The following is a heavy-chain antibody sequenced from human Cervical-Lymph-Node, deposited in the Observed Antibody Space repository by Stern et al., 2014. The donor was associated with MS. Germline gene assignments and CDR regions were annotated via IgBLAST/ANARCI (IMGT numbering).Heavy chain of an antibody. J-gene: IGHJ6*02. D-gene: IGHD1-1*01. CDR1: GYTFTDYS. V-gene: IGHV1-2*04. CDR3: ARASTTANNYYDGVDV. CDR2: INPNNGGT. Sequence: VHLVESGAEVKHPGASVKVSCKASGYTFTDYSMQWMRSAPGPGLEWMAWINPNNGGTKSAQKFQGWVTMTRDTSTSTAYMELSRLRSDDTAIYYCARASTTANNYYDGVDVWGQGTTVTVTS.